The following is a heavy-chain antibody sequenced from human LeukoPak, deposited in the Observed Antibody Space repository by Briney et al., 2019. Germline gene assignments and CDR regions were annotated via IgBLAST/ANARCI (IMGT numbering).Heavy chain of an antibody. CDR2: IYHSGST. V-gene: IGHV4-38-2*01. J-gene: IGHJ4*02. Sequence: SETLSLTXAVSGYSISSVYYWGWIRQPPGKGLEWIGSIYHSGSTYYNPSLKSRVTISVDTSKNQFSLKLSSVTAADTAVYYCASTGTTALFDYWGQGTLVTVSS. CDR3: ASTGTTALFDY. D-gene: IGHD1-7*01. CDR1: GYSISSVYY.